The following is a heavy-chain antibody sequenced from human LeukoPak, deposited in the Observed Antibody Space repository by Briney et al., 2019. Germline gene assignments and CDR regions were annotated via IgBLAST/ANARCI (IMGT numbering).Heavy chain of an antibody. D-gene: IGHD2-2*01. CDR3: ARDQYELRSYYYGMDA. V-gene: IGHV3-7*03. Sequence: PGGSLRLSSAASGFTFRDYWMTWVRQAPGKGLEWVANIKRDGSEKYYVDSVRGRFIISRDNAKNSLYLQMNGLRVEDTAVYYCARDQYELRSYYYGMDAWGKGTTVSVSS. CDR2: IKRDGSEK. CDR1: GFTFRDYW. J-gene: IGHJ6*04.